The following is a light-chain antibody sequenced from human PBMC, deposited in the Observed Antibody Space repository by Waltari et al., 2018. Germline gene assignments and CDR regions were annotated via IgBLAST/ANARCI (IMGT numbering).Light chain of an antibody. CDR1: NIGSYS. V-gene: IGLV3-21*04. J-gene: IGLJ1*01. CDR3: QVWHAAIDPGV. Sequence: SYVLTQPPSVSVAPGETARITCGGDNIGSYSVPWYQQKPGQAPVLVIRYDSDRPSGIPERCSGSNSANTATLTISRVEAGDEANYYCQVWHAAIDPGVFGTGTEVTV. CDR2: YDS.